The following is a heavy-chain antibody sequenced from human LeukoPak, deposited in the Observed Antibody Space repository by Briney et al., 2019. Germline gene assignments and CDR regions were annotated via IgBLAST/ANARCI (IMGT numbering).Heavy chain of an antibody. CDR3: AKDATYYDILTGYYTPDY. Sequence: HPGGSLRLSCAASGFTFSSYAMHWVRQAPGKGLEWVAVISYDGNNKYYADSVKGRFTISTDNSKNTLYLQMNSPRAEDTAVYYCAKDATYYDILTGYYTPDYWGQGTLVTVSS. D-gene: IGHD3-9*01. J-gene: IGHJ4*02. V-gene: IGHV3-30*04. CDR2: ISYDGNNK. CDR1: GFTFSSYA.